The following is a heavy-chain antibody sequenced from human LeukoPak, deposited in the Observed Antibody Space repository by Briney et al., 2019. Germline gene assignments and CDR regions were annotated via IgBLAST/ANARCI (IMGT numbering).Heavy chain of an antibody. J-gene: IGHJ5*02. CDR1: GGSISSGDYY. CDR3: ARGGDYYDSSGYYDWFDP. Sequence: SETLSLTCTVSGGSISSGDYYWSWIRQTPGKGLEWIGYIYYSGSTYYNPSLKSRVTISVDTSKNQFSLKLSSVTAADTAVYYCARGGDYYDSSGYYDWFDPWGQGTLVTVSS. V-gene: IGHV4-30-4*01. CDR2: IYYSGST. D-gene: IGHD3-22*01.